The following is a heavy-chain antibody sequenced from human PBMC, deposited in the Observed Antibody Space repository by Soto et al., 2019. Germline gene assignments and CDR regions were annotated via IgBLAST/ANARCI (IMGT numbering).Heavy chain of an antibody. Sequence: QVQLQESGPGLVKPSQTLSLTCTVSGGSISSGDYYWSWIRQPPGKGLEWIGYIYYSGSTYYNPSLKSRVTIPVDTSKNQFALKLSSVTAADTAVYYCARGRYYDYSGYFHWGQGTLVTVSS. CDR1: GGSISSGDYY. V-gene: IGHV4-30-4*01. D-gene: IGHD3-22*01. CDR3: ARGRYYDYSGYFH. CDR2: IYYSGST. J-gene: IGHJ4*02.